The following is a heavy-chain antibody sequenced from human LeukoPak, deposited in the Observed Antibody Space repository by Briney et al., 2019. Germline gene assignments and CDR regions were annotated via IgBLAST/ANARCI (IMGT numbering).Heavy chain of an antibody. J-gene: IGHJ2*01. CDR1: GFTFSSYE. D-gene: IGHD5-18*01. Sequence: GGSLRLSCAASGFTFSSYEMNWVRQAPGKGLEWVSSISSSSSYIYYADSVKGRFTISRDNAKNSLYLQMNSLRAEDTAVYYCAREGRRGYSYGYLGWYFDLWGRGTLVTVSS. CDR3: AREGRRGYSYGYLGWYFDL. V-gene: IGHV3-21*01. CDR2: ISSSSSYI.